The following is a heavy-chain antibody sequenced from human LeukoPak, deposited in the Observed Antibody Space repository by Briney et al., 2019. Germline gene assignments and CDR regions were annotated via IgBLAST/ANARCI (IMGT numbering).Heavy chain of an antibody. D-gene: IGHD3-10*01. CDR3: ARDRMVRGAGGDY. CDR1: GFTFSSYW. J-gene: IGHJ4*02. Sequence: GGSLRLSCAASGFTFSSYWMSWVRQAPGKGLEGVANIKQDGSEKYYVDSVKGRFTISRDNAKNSLYLQMNSLRAEDTAVYYCARDRMVRGAGGDYWGQGTLVTVSS. V-gene: IGHV3-7*01. CDR2: IKQDGSEK.